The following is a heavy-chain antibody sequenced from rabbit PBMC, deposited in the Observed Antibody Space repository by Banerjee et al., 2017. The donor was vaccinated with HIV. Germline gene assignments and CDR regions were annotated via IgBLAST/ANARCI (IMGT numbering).Heavy chain of an antibody. CDR2: IYGGSGGST. Sequence: QSLEESGGDLVKPGASLTLTCTASGFSFSSSYWICWVRQAPGKGLEWIACIYGGSGGSTYYASWAKGRFTGSKTSSTTVTLQMTSLTAADTATYFCARDHTYGDAGYDYPFNLWGQGTLVTVS. CDR3: ARDHTYGDAGYDYPFNL. J-gene: IGHJ4*01. V-gene: IGHV1S40*01. D-gene: IGHD6-1*01. CDR1: GFSFSSSYW.